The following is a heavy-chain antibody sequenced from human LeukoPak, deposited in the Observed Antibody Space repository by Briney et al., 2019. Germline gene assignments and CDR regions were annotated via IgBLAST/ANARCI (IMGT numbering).Heavy chain of an antibody. J-gene: IGHJ4*02. D-gene: IGHD3-9*01. V-gene: IGHV4-34*01. CDR2: INHSGST. Sequence: RASETLSLTCAVYGGSFSGYYWSWIRQPPGKGLEWIGEINHSGSTNYNPSLKSRVTISVDTSKNQFSLKLSSVTAADTAVYYCAVLTGNNYLDYWGRGTLVTVSS. CDR1: GGSFSGYY. CDR3: AVLTGNNYLDY.